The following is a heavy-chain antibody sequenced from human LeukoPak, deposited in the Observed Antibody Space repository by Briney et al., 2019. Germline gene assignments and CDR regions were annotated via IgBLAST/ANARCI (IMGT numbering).Heavy chain of an antibody. D-gene: IGHD2-8*01. V-gene: IGHV4-39*01. J-gene: IGHJ4*02. CDR1: GGSISSSSYY. CDR3: ARGFRGGTIFDY. CDR2: IYYSGST. Sequence: TSETLSLTCTVSGGSISSSSYYWGWIRQPPGKELEWIGSIYYSGSTYYNPSLKSRVTISVDTSKNQFSLKLSSVTAADTAVYYCARGFRGGTIFDYWGQGTLVTVSS.